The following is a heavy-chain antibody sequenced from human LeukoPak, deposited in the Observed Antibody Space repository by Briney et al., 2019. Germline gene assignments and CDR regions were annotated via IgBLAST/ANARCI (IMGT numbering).Heavy chain of an antibody. CDR3: ASGSYYVYFDY. Sequence: SETLSLTCTVSGGSISSSSYYWGWIRQPPGKGLEWIGSIYYSGSTYYNPSLKSRVTISVDTSKNQFSLKLSSVTAADTAVYYCASGSYYVYFDYWGQGTLVTVSS. D-gene: IGHD1-26*01. J-gene: IGHJ4*02. CDR1: GGSISSSSYY. V-gene: IGHV4-39*07. CDR2: IYYSGST.